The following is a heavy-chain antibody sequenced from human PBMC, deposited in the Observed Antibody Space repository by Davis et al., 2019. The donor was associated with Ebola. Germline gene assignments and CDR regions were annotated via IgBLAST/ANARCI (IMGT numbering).Heavy chain of an antibody. J-gene: IGHJ4*02. CDR1: GGAVSSGTYY. V-gene: IGHV4-61*01. Sequence: SETLSLTCNVSGGAVSSGTYYWNWIRQSPEKGLEWIGYIYSSGNTNYNPSLNGRVTMSLGTSKNQFFLRLTSVTAADTAVYYCAKSTGWYIFFDFWGQGTPVTVSS. D-gene: IGHD6-19*01. CDR3: AKSTGWYIFFDF. CDR2: IYSSGNT.